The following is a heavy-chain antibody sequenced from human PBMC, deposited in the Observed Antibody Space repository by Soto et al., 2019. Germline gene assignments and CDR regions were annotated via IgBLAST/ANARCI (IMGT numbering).Heavy chain of an antibody. D-gene: IGHD1-26*01. V-gene: IGHV1-24*01. CDR2: FDPEDGET. J-gene: IGHJ4*02. Sequence: ASVKVSCKVSGYTLTELSMHWVRQAPGKGLEWMGGFDPEDGETIYAQKFQGRVTMTEDTSTDTTYMELSGLRSGDTAVYYCATDRFLGATTALDYWGQGTLVTVSS. CDR1: GYTLTELS. CDR3: ATDRFLGATTALDY.